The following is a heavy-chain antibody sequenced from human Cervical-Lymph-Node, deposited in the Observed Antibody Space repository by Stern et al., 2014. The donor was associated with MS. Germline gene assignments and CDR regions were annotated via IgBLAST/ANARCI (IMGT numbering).Heavy chain of an antibody. J-gene: IGHJ6*02. CDR2: IKQDGSEK. Sequence: EVQLVESGGGLVQPGGSLRLSCAAYGFTFSSYWMSWVRQAPGKGLEWVANIKQDGSEKYYVDSVKGRFTISRDNAKNSLYLQMNSLRAEDTAVYYCARCGYSYGPYYYYYGMDVWGQGTTVTVSS. CDR3: ARCGYSYGPYYYYYGMDV. V-gene: IGHV3-7*01. D-gene: IGHD5-18*01. CDR1: GFTFSSYW.